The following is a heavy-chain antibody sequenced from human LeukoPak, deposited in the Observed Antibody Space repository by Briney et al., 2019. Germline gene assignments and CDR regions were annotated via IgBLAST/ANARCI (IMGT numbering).Heavy chain of an antibody. CDR1: GYSISSGYY. D-gene: IGHD4-17*01. V-gene: IGHV4-38-2*01. Sequence: PSGTLSLTCAVSGYSISSGYYWGWIRQPPGKGLEWIGSIYHSGSTYYNPSLKSRVTISVDTSKNQFSLKLSSVTAADTAVYYCARYGRSNFDYWGQGTLVTVSS. J-gene: IGHJ4*02. CDR3: ARYGRSNFDY. CDR2: IYHSGST.